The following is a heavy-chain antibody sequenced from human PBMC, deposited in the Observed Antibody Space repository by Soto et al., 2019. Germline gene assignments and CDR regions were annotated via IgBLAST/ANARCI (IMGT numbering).Heavy chain of an antibody. CDR2: IYTSGST. Sequence: LSLTCTVSGGSISSYYWSWIRQPAGKGLEWIGRIYTSGSTNYNPSLKSRVTMSVDTSKNQFSLKLSSVTAADTAVYYCARDKGYSSSWYSSRGYYFDYWGQGTLVTVSS. CDR3: ARDKGYSSSWYSSRGYYFDY. CDR1: GGSISSYY. D-gene: IGHD6-13*01. J-gene: IGHJ4*02. V-gene: IGHV4-4*07.